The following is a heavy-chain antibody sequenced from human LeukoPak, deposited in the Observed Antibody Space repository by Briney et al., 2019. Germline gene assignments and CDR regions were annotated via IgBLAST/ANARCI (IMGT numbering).Heavy chain of an antibody. V-gene: IGHV3-30*04. CDR1: GFTFSSYA. Sequence: PGGSLRLSCAASGFTFSSYAMHWVRQAPGKGLEWVAVISYDGSNKYYADSVKGRFTISRDNSKNTLYLQMNSLRAEDTAVYYCARVGSSGWSGVDYWGQGTLVTVSS. J-gene: IGHJ4*02. D-gene: IGHD6-19*01. CDR3: ARVGSSGWSGVDY. CDR2: ISYDGSNK.